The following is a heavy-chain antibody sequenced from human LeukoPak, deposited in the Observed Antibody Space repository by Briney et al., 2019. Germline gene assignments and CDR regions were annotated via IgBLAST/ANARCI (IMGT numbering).Heavy chain of an antibody. D-gene: IGHD6-19*01. CDR1: GGSISSSSYY. Sequence: SETLSLTCTVSGGSISSSSYYWGWIRQPTGKGLESIGYIYYSGSTNYNPSLKSRVTISVDTSKNQFSLKLSSVTAADTAVYYCARRSSGWCGPYFDYWGQGTLVTVSS. V-gene: IGHV4-61*05. CDR2: IYYSGST. J-gene: IGHJ4*02. CDR3: ARRSSGWCGPYFDY.